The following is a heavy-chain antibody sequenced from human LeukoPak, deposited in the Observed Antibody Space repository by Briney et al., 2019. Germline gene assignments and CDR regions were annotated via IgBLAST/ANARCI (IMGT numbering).Heavy chain of an antibody. J-gene: IGHJ4*02. CDR1: GGSISSSSYY. D-gene: IGHD5-12*01. Sequence: PSETLSLTCTVSGGSISSSSYYWGWIRQPPGKGLEWIGSIYYSGSTYYNLSLKSRVTISVDTSKNQFSLKLSSVTAADTAVYYCARELVATIRDYWGQGTLVTVSS. CDR3: ARELVATIRDY. CDR2: IYYSGST. V-gene: IGHV4-39*01.